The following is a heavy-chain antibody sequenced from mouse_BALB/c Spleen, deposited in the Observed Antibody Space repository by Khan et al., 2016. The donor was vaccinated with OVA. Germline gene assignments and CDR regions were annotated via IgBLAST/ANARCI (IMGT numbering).Heavy chain of an antibody. CDR1: GYSITSGYG. CDR3: ARTARIKY. Sequence: EVQLEVSGPGLVKPSKSLSLTCTVTGYSITSGYGWNWIRQFPGNKLEWMGYISYSGSTNYNPSLKSRISITRDTSKNQFFLQLNSVTTEDTATYYCARTARIKYWGQGTTLTVSS. V-gene: IGHV3-2*02. CDR2: ISYSGST. J-gene: IGHJ2*01. D-gene: IGHD1-2*01.